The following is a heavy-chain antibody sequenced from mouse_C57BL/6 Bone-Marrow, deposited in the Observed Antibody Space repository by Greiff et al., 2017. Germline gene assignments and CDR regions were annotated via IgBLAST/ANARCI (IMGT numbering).Heavy chain of an antibody. J-gene: IGHJ3*01. CDR2: IYIGNGYT. Sequence: VQLQQPGAELVRPGSSVKMSCKTSGYTFTCYGINWVKQRPGQGLEWVGYIYIGNGYTEYNETFKGRVTLSSDTSSSTVYLQISSLTSADTAIYLCARDDGSSYEFAYWGQGTLVTVSA. V-gene: IGHV1-58*01. CDR3: ARDDGSSYEFAY. CDR1: GYTFTCYG. D-gene: IGHD1-1*01.